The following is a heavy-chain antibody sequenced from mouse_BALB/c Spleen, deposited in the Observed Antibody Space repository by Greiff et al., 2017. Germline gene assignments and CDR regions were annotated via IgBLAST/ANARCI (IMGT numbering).Heavy chain of an antibody. Sequence: QVQLQQSGAELAKPGASVKMSCKASGYTFTSYWMHWVKQRPGQGLEWIGYINPSTGYTEYNQKFKDKATLTADKSSSTAYMQLSSLTSEDSAVYYCARGYYGNYVYAMDYWGQGTSVTVSS. J-gene: IGHJ4*01. CDR2: INPSTGYT. D-gene: IGHD2-1*01. CDR3: ARGYYGNYVYAMDY. CDR1: GYTFTSYW. V-gene: IGHV1-7*01.